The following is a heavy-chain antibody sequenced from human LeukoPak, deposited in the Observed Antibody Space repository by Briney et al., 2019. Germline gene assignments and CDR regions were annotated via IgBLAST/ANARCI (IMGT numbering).Heavy chain of an antibody. CDR3: ARGYGSSGYSHYYYYYMDV. CDR2: INPSGGST. J-gene: IGHJ6*03. V-gene: IGHV1-46*01. D-gene: IGHD3-22*01. Sequence: GASVKVSCKASGYTFTSYYMHWVRQAPGQGLEWMGIINPSGGSTSYAQKFQGRVTMTRDMSTSTVYMELSSLRSEDTAMYYCARGYGSSGYSHYYYYYMDVWGKGTTVTVSS. CDR1: GYTFTSYY.